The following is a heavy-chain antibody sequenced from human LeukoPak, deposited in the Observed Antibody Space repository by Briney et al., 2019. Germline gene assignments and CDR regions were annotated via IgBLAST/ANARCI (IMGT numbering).Heavy chain of an antibody. Sequence: SETLSLTCAVYGESFSGYYWSWIRQPPGKGLEWIGEINHSGSTNYNPSLKSRVTISVDTSKNQFSLKLSSVTAADTAVYYCARDSSGYSYGHFDYWGQGTLVTVSS. V-gene: IGHV4-34*01. D-gene: IGHD5-18*01. CDR3: ARDSSGYSYGHFDY. CDR2: INHSGST. J-gene: IGHJ4*02. CDR1: GESFSGYY.